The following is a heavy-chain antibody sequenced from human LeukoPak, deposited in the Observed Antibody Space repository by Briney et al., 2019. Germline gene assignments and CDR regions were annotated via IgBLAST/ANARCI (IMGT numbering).Heavy chain of an antibody. D-gene: IGHD3-22*01. CDR3: AREGSSGWFVAFDI. CDR1: GGSFSGYY. Sequence: SETLSLTCAVYGGSFSGYYWSWIRQPPGKGLEWIGEINHSGSTNYNPSLKSRVTISVDTSKNQFSLKLSSVTAADTAVYYCAREGSSGWFVAFDIWGQGTMVTVSS. CDR2: INHSGST. J-gene: IGHJ3*02. V-gene: IGHV4-34*01.